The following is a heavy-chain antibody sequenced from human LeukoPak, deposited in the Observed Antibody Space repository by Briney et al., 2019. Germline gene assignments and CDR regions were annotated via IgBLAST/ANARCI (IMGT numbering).Heavy chain of an antibody. CDR2: IKSKTDGGTT. CDR1: GFTFSNAW. V-gene: IGHV3-15*01. J-gene: IGHJ3*02. D-gene: IGHD3-16*02. Sequence: GGSRRLSCAASGFTFSNAWMSWVRQAPGKGLEWVGRIKSKTDGGTTDYAAPVKGRFTISRDDSKNTLYLQMNSLKTEDTAVYYCTTDLNDYVWGSYRPDAFDIWGQGTMVTVSS. CDR3: TTDLNDYVWGSYRPDAFDI.